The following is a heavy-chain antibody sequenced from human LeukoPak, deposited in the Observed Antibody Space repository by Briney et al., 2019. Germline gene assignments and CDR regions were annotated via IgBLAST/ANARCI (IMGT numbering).Heavy chain of an antibody. Sequence: GGSLRLSCAASGFTFSSYGMHWVRQAPGKGLEWVAVIWYDGSNKYYADSVKGRSTISRDNSKNTLYLQMNSLRAEDTAVYYCAKVRSGSGTPFDYWGQGTLVTVSS. D-gene: IGHD3-10*01. CDR2: IWYDGSNK. CDR1: GFTFSSYG. V-gene: IGHV3-33*06. CDR3: AKVRSGSGTPFDY. J-gene: IGHJ4*02.